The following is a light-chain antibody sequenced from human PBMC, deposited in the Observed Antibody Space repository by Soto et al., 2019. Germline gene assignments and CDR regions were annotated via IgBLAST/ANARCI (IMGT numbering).Light chain of an antibody. J-gene: IGKJ1*01. CDR3: QQANNFPRT. Sequence: DIQMTQSPSSVSASVGDRVTITCRASHRISNWLAWYQQKPGKAPKLLISAASNLESGVPSRFSGSGSGTDFTLTITSLQPEDFAIYYCQQANNFPRTFGQGTNVEIK. CDR1: HRISNW. V-gene: IGKV1-12*01. CDR2: AAS.